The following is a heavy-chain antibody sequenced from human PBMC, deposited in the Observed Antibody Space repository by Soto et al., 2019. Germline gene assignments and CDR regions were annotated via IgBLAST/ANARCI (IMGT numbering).Heavy chain of an antibody. CDR2: VNWKGVST. D-gene: IGHD1-26*01. CDR1: GFTFDDYG. CDR3: VRGASLNFDY. V-gene: IGHV3-20*04. Sequence: EVQLVESGGGVLRPGGSLGLSCAASGFTFDDYGMSWARQAPGKGLEWVPGVNWKGVSTGYEDSVKGRFTISRDNAKNSLYLQMNSLRAEDTAFYYCVRGASLNFDYWGQGTLVTVSS. J-gene: IGHJ4*02.